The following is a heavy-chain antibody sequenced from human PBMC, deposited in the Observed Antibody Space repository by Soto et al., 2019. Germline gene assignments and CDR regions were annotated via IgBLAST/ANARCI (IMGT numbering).Heavy chain of an antibody. D-gene: IGHD6-19*01. CDR3: ASSGWSNNWFDP. Sequence: QVQLVQSGAEVKKPGSSVKVSCKASGGTFSSYAISWVRQAPGQGLEWMGGIIPIFGTANYAQKFQGRVTITADESASTAYVELSSLRSEDTDVYYCASSGWSNNWFDPWGQGTLVTVSS. V-gene: IGHV1-69*01. CDR2: IIPIFGTA. J-gene: IGHJ5*02. CDR1: GGTFSSYA.